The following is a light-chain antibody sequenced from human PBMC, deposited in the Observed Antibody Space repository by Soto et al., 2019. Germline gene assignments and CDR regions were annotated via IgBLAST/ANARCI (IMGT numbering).Light chain of an antibody. CDR2: GAF. CDR3: QQYGTSPLT. J-gene: IGKJ4*01. Sequence: EFVFTQSPGTLSLSPGERATLSCRASQSVSSNYLAWYQQRPGQAPRLLIDGAFSRATGIPDRFIGSGSGTDFTLTISILEPEDFAVYYCQQYGTSPLTFGGGTKGEIK. V-gene: IGKV3-20*01. CDR1: QSVSSNY.